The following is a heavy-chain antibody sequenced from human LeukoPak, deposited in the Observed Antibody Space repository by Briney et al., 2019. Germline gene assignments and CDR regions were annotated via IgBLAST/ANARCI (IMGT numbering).Heavy chain of an antibody. D-gene: IGHD3-10*01. CDR2: IYYSGST. CDR3: ARHANPMVRGVIITTNYYGMDV. Sequence: PSETLSLTCTVSGGSISSYYWSWIRQPPGRGLEWIGYIYYSGSTNYNPSLKSRVTISVDTSKNQFSLKLSSVTAADTAVYYCARHANPMVRGVIITTNYYGMDVWGQGTTVTVSS. V-gene: IGHV4-59*08. CDR1: GGSISSYY. J-gene: IGHJ6*02.